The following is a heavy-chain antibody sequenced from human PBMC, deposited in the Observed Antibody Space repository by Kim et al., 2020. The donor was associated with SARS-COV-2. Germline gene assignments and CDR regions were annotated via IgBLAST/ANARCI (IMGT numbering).Heavy chain of an antibody. J-gene: IGHJ2*01. V-gene: IGHV1-2*02. CDR1: GYTFTGYY. D-gene: IGHD6-6*01. Sequence: ASVKVSCKASGYTFTGYYMHWVRQAPGQGLEWMGWINPNSGGTNYAQKFQGRVTMTRDTSISTAYMELSRLRSDDTAVYYCARDIGVAARRILWYFDLWGRGTLVTVSS. CDR3: ARDIGVAARRILWYFDL. CDR2: INPNSGGT.